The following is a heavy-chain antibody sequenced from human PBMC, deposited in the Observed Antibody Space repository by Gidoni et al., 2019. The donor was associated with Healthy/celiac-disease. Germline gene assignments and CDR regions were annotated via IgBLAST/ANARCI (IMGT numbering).Heavy chain of an antibody. D-gene: IGHD2-15*01. J-gene: IGHJ4*02. V-gene: IGHV3-30*18. CDR2: ISYDGSNK. CDR3: AKLAVVTPVVDY. CDR1: GFTFSSYG. Sequence: QVQLVESGGGVVQPGRSLRLSCAASGFTFSSYGMHWVRQAPGKGLEWVAVISYDGSNKYYADSVKGRFTIARDNYKNTLYLQMNSLRAEDTAVYYCAKLAVVTPVVDYWGQGTLVTVSS.